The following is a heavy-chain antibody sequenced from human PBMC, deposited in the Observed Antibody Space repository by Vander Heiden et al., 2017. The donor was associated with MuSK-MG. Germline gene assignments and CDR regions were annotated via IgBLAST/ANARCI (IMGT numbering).Heavy chain of an antibody. CDR1: GGSFSGYY. D-gene: IGHD2-15*01. CDR2: INHSGST. J-gene: IGHJ5*02. CDR3: ARGLGYCSGGSCYFSWFDP. Sequence: QVQLQQWGAGLLKPSETLSLTCAVYGGSFSGYYWSWIRQPPGKGLEWIGEINHSGSTNYNPSLKSRVTISVDTSKNQFSLKLSSVTAADTAVDYCARGLGYCSGGSCYFSWFDPWGQGTLVTVSS. V-gene: IGHV4-34*01.